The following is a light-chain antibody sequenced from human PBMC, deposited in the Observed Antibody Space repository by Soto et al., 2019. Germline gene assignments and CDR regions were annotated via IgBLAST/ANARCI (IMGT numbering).Light chain of an antibody. J-gene: IGLJ1*01. CDR1: SSDVGKYDY. CDR3: NSYVAGSNV. V-gene: IGLV2-8*01. Sequence: QSVLTQPPSASGSPGQSVTISCTGTSSDVGKYDYVSWVQHHPGKAPKLIIYEVSKRPSGVPDRFSGSKSGSTASLTVSGLQTEDEADYYCNSYVAGSNVFGTGTKVTVL. CDR2: EVS.